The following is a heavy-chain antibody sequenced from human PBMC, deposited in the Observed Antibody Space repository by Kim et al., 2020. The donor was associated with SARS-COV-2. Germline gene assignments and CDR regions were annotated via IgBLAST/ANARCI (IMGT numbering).Heavy chain of an antibody. CDR2: ISGSGGSK. Sequence: GGSLRLSCAASGFTFSSYAMTWVRQAPGKGLEWVSGISGSGGSKYYADSVKGRCTMSRDNSNNRLYLEMSSLRADDTAVYYCATSYFYGSGSYFERQYWGQGILVTVSS. CDR1: GFTFSSYA. CDR3: ATSYFYGSGSYFERQY. D-gene: IGHD3-10*01. V-gene: IGHV3-23*01. J-gene: IGHJ4*02.